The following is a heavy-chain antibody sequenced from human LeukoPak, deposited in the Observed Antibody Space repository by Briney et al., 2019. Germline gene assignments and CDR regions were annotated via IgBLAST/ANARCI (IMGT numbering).Heavy chain of an antibody. Sequence: GGSLRLSCAASGFTFSSYWMSWVRQAPGKGLEWVANIKQDGSEKYYVDSVKGRFTISRDNAKNSLYLQMNSLRAEDTAVYYCAREIAAGTGAFDIWGQGTMVTVSS. D-gene: IGHD6-13*01. CDR3: AREIAAGTGAFDI. CDR2: IKQDGSEK. CDR1: GFTFSSYW. J-gene: IGHJ3*02. V-gene: IGHV3-7*03.